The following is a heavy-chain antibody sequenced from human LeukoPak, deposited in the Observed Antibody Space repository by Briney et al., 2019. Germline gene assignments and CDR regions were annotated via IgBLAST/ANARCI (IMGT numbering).Heavy chain of an antibody. J-gene: IGHJ6*03. V-gene: IGHV1-69*01. CDR1: GGTFSSYA. Sequence: SVKVSCKASGGTFSSYAISWVRQAPGQGLEWMGGIIPIFGTANYAQKFQGRVTITADESTSTAYMELSSLRSEDTAVYYCARADGGTSIAAAHSHYYYYYMDVWGKGTTVTVSS. D-gene: IGHD6-13*01. CDR2: IIPIFGTA. CDR3: ARADGGTSIAAAHSHYYYYYMDV.